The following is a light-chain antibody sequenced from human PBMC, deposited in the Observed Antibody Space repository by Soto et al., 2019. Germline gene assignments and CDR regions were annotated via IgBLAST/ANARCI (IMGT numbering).Light chain of an antibody. V-gene: IGLV2-8*01. CDR3: SSYAGNNDLV. J-gene: IGLJ2*01. Sequence: QSALTQPPSASGSPGQSVTISCTGTSSDVGGYNYVSWYQQHPGKAPKLMIYEVSKRPSGVPDRFSGSKSGNTASLTVSGLQAEDEAYYCCSSYAGNNDLVFGGGTKLTVL. CDR2: EVS. CDR1: SSDVGGYNY.